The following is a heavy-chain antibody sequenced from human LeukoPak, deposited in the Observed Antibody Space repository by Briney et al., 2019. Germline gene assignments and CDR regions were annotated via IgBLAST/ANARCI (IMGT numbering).Heavy chain of an antibody. CDR2: IYSGGST. J-gene: IGHJ2*01. D-gene: IGHD5/OR15-5a*01. Sequence: GGSLRLSCAASELTVSNNYLSWVRQAPGKGLEWVSIIYSGGSTYYADSVKGRFTISRDNSKNTLYLQMNSLRAEDTAVYYCAKAPRDSTTRYFDLWGRGTPVTVSS. CDR3: AKAPRDSTTRYFDL. CDR1: ELTVSNNY. V-gene: IGHV3-53*01.